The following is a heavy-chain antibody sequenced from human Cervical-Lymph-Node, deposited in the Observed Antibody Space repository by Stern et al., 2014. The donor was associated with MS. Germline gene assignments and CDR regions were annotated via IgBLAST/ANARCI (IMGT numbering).Heavy chain of an antibody. J-gene: IGHJ6*02. V-gene: IGHV1-69*01. CDR1: GGTFSSYA. CDR3: ARGELKEGLVRGMDV. D-gene: IGHD1-26*01. CDR2: VIPIFGTA. Sequence: VQLLESGAEVKKPGSSVKVSCKASGGTFSSYAISWVRQAPGQGIEWMGGVIPIFGTANYAQKFQGRVTITADESTSTAYMELSSLRSEDPAVYYCARGELKEGLVRGMDVWGQGTTVTVSS.